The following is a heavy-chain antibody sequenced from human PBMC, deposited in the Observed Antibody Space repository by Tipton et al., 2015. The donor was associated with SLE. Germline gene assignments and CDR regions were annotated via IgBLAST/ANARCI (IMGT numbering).Heavy chain of an antibody. CDR1: GGSISSSY. D-gene: IGHD4-11*01. J-gene: IGHJ4*02. Sequence: GLVKPSETLSLICTVSGGSISSSYWSWIRQPPGKGLEWIGYIYYSGSTYYNPSPKSRVTISVDTSKNQFSLKLSSVTAADTAVYYCAREYYSKGNYFDYWGQGTLVTVSS. CDR2: IYYSGST. V-gene: IGHV4-59*12. CDR3: AREYYSKGNYFDY.